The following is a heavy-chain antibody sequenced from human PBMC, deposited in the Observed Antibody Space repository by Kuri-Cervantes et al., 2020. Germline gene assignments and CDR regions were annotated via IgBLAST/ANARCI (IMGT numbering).Heavy chain of an antibody. CDR2: ISYDGSNK. CDR1: GFTFGSYA. V-gene: IGHV3-30-3*01. CDR3: ARITSSGWVDY. Sequence: GGSLRLSFAASGFTFGSYAMHWVRQAPGKGLEWVAVISYDGSNKYYADSVKGRFTISRDNSKNTLYLQMNSLRAEDTAVYYCARITSSGWVDYWGQGTLVTVSS. J-gene: IGHJ4*02. D-gene: IGHD6-19*01.